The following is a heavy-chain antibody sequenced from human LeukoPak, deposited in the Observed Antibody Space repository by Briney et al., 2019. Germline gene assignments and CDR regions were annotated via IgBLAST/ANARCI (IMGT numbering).Heavy chain of an antibody. D-gene: IGHD3-16*01. CDR3: ARCCGGGGSR. V-gene: IGHV3-21*01. J-gene: IGHJ4*02. CDR2: ISSSSSYI. Sequence: PGGSLRLSCAASGFTFSSYSMNWVRQAPGKGLEWASSISSSSSYIYYADSVKGRFTISRDNAKNSLYLQMNSLRAEDTAVYYCARCCGGGGSRWGQGTLVTVSS. CDR1: GFTFSSYS.